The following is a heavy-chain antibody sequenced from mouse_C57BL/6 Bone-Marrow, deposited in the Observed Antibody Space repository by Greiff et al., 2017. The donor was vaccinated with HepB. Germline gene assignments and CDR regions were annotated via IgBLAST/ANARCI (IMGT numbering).Heavy chain of an antibody. CDR1: GFTFSSYA. CDR3: ARDSFYYGNYIYAMDD. D-gene: IGHD2-1*01. J-gene: IGHJ4*01. V-gene: IGHV5-4*01. CDR2: ISDGGSYT. Sequence: EVMLVESGGGLVKPGGSLKLSCAASGFTFSSYAMSWVRQTPEKRLEWVATISDGGSYTYYPDNVKGRFTISRDNAKNNLYLQMSHLKSEDTAMYYCARDSFYYGNYIYAMDDWGKGTSVTVSS.